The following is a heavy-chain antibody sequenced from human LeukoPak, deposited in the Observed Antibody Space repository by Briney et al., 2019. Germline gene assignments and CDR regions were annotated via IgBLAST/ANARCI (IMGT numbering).Heavy chain of an antibody. CDR1: EFTFSTYV. CDR2: IAGDSGST. J-gene: IGHJ4*02. CDR3: AKGSTNARPYYFDY. V-gene: IGHV3-23*01. D-gene: IGHD2-8*01. Sequence: GGSLRLSCAASEFTFSTYVMSWVRQAPGRGLEWVSAIAGDSGSTYHADSVKGRFTISRDNSKNTLYLQMNSLRAEDTAVYYCAKGSTNARPYYFDYWGQGTLVTVSS.